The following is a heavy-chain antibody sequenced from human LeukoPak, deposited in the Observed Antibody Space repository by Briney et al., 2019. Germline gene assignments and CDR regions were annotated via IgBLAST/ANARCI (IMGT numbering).Heavy chain of an antibody. J-gene: IGHJ4*02. CDR1: GGSISSSSYY. CDR2: INHSGST. D-gene: IGHD6-19*01. Sequence: SETLSLTCTVSGGSISSSSYYWSWIRQPPGKGLEWVGKINHSGSTNYNPSLKSRVTISVDTSKNQFSLKLSSVTAADTAVYYSARRHSSGCLDYWGQGTLVTVSS. V-gene: IGHV4-39*07. CDR3: ARRHSSGCLDY.